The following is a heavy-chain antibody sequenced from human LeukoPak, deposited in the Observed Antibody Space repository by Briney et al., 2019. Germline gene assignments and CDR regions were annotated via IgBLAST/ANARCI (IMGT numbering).Heavy chain of an antibody. CDR1: GGSTNSYS. D-gene: IGHD2-2*01. CDR2: IYSSGST. CDR3: ARVKASSTSWTFDQ. Sequence: SETLSLTCSVSGGSTNSYSWSWIRQSGGKGLEWIGRIYSSGSTVYNPSLNSRLTMSIDTSKNQFSLTLKSVTATDTAVYYCARVKASSTSWTFDQWGQGALVTVSS. J-gene: IGHJ4*02. V-gene: IGHV4-4*07.